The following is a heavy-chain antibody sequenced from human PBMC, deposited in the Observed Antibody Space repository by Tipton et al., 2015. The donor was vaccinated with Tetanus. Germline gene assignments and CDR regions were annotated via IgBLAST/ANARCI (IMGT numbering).Heavy chain of an antibody. CDR1: GGSINNSGYF. CDR3: ARGDYYGSGTYDV. CDR2: INYGGTT. J-gene: IGHJ6*02. Sequence: TLSLTCSVSGGSINNSGYFWGWIRQPPGKGLEWIGSINYGGTTYYKPSLKSRLTISVDTSKSHFSLRLTSVTAADTAMYYCARGDYYGSGTYDVWGQGTTVTVPS. D-gene: IGHD3-10*01. V-gene: IGHV4-39*02.